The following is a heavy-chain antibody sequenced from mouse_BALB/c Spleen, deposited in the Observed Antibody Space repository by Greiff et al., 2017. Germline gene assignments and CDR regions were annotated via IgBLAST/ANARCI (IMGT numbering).Heavy chain of an antibody. D-gene: IGHD2-10*02. Sequence: EVQVVESGGGLVKPGGSLKLSCAASGFTFSDYYMYWVRQTPEKRLEWVATISDGGSYTYYPDSVKGRFTISRDNAKNNLYLQMSSLKSEDTAMYYCASLGTGAMDYWGQGTSVTVSS. V-gene: IGHV5-4*02. J-gene: IGHJ4*01. CDR3: ASLGTGAMDY. CDR1: GFTFSDYY. CDR2: ISDGGSYT.